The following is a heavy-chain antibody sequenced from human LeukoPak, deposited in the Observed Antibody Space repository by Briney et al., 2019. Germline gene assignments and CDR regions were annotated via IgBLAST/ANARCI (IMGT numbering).Heavy chain of an antibody. V-gene: IGHV1-8*02. CDR3: ARFSELAYYYYGMDV. CDR1: GGTFTSYD. D-gene: IGHD1-26*01. Sequence: ASVKVSCKASGGTFTSYDINWVRQATGQGLEWMGWMNPNSGNTGYAQKFQGRVTMTRNTSISTAYMELSSLRSEDTAVYYCARFSELAYYYYGMDVWGQGTTVTVSS. J-gene: IGHJ6*02. CDR2: MNPNSGNT.